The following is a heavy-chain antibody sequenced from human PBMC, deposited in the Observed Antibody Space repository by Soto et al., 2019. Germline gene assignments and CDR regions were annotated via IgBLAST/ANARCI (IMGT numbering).Heavy chain of an antibody. V-gene: IGHV3-11*01. CDR1: GFTFSYYY. J-gene: IGHJ4*02. Sequence: GGSLSLSCAASGFTFSYYYMSWIRQAPGKGLEWVSYIASSGSTIYYADSVKGRFTISRDNAKNSLYLQMNSLRAEDTAVYYCARTSYSTGYYFDYWGQGTLVTVSS. CDR2: IASSGSTI. D-gene: IGHD6-19*01. CDR3: ARTSYSTGYYFDY.